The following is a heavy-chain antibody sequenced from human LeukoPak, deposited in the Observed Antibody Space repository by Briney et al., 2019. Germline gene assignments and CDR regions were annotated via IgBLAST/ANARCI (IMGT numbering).Heavy chain of an antibody. CDR1: GFTFSRYS. CDR2: ISSSGSTI. Sequence: GGSLRLSCAASGFTFSRYSMNWVRQAPGKGLEWVSYISSSGSTIYYADSVKGRFTISRDNAKNSLYLQMNSLRAEDTAVYYCARERVQYPFDYWGQGTLVTVSS. V-gene: IGHV3-48*01. D-gene: IGHD4-11*01. J-gene: IGHJ4*02. CDR3: ARERVQYPFDY.